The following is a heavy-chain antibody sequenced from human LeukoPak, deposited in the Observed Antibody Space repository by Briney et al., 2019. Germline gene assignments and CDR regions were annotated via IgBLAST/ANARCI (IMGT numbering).Heavy chain of an antibody. D-gene: IGHD2-21*02. V-gene: IGHV4-30-2*01. Sequence: SETLSLTCAVSGGSISSGGYSWSWIRQPPGKGLEWIGYIYHSGSTYYNPSLKSRVTISVDRSKNQFSLKLSSVTAADTAVYYCARANCDGDCINNWFDPWGQGTLVTVSS. CDR2: IYHSGST. CDR1: GGSISSGGYS. CDR3: ARANCDGDCINNWFDP. J-gene: IGHJ5*02.